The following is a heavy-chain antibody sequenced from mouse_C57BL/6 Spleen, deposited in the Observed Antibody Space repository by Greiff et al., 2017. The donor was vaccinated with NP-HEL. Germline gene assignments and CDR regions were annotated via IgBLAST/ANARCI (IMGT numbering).Heavy chain of an antibody. CDR3: ARDYSLAWFAY. V-gene: IGHV1-59*01. CDR2: IDPSDSYT. D-gene: IGHD2-13*01. CDR1: GYTFTSYW. J-gene: IGHJ3*01. Sequence: QVQLQQSGAELVRPGTSVKLSCKASGYTFTSYWMHWVKQRPGQGLEWIGVIDPSDSYTNYNQKFKGKATLTVDTSSSTAYMQLSSLTSEDSAVYYCARDYSLAWFAYWGQGTLVTVSA.